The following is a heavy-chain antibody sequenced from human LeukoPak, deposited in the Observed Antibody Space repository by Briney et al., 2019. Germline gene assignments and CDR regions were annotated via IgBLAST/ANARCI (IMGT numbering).Heavy chain of an antibody. CDR1: GYSFSSYW. V-gene: IGHV5-51*01. CDR3: ARHRKDIGFDS. CDR2: ICPDDSDT. Sequence: HGESLKISCKGSGYSFSSYWIGWVRQMPGKGLEWMAIICPDDSDTRYSPSFQGQVTISADRSISTAYMQWSTLKASDSAMYYCARHRKDIGFDSWGQGTLVTVSS. J-gene: IGHJ4*02. D-gene: IGHD2-15*01.